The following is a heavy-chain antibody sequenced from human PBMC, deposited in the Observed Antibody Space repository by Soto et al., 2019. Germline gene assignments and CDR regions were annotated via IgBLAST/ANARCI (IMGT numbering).Heavy chain of an antibody. J-gene: IGHJ4*02. V-gene: IGHV4-30-4*08. D-gene: IGHD4-17*01. CDR2: IYKSGST. CDR3: ARQTTVTFPFEY. Sequence: SETLSLTCTVSGDSIRSGDHYWSWIRQTPGKGLEHIGYIYKSGSTYYNPSLKSRIAISVDTSKNQFSLKLSSVTAADTAVYYCARQTTVTFPFEYWGQGTLVTVSS. CDR1: GDSIRSGDHY.